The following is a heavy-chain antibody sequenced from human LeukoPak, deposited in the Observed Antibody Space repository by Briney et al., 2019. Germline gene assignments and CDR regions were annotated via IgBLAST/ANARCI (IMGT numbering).Heavy chain of an antibody. D-gene: IGHD3-22*01. J-gene: IGHJ4*02. Sequence: PSQTLSLTCAVSGGSISSGGYSWSWIRQPPGKGLEWIGYIYHSGSTYYNPSLKSRVTISVDRSKNQFSLKLSSVTAADTAVYYCARANTMIVSGWGQGTLVTVSS. CDR2: IYHSGST. CDR1: GGSISSGGYS. V-gene: IGHV4-30-2*01. CDR3: ARANTMIVSG.